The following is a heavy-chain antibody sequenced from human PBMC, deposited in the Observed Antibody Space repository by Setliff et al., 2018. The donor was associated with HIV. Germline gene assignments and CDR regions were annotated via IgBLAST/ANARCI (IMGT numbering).Heavy chain of an antibody. V-gene: IGHV4-4*02. J-gene: IGHJ3*02. CDR3: AADIVVVPAATRGAFDI. CDR1: GGSISSSNW. Sequence: SETLSLTCAVSGGSISSSNWWSWVRQPPGKGLEWIGEIYHSGSTNYNPSLKSRVTISVDTSKNQFSLKLSSVTAADTAVYYCAADIVVVPAATRGAFDIWGQGTMVTVSS. D-gene: IGHD2-2*01. CDR2: IYHSGST.